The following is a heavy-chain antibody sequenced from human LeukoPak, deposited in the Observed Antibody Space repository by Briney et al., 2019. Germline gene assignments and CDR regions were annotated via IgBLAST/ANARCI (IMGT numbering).Heavy chain of an antibody. CDR2: ISYDGGNK. D-gene: IGHD1-26*01. V-gene: IGHV3-30*04. CDR1: GFSFSTYA. J-gene: IGHJ4*02. CDR3: ARKSGSTACFDY. Sequence: TGGSLRLSCAASGFSFSTYAMHWVRQALSQGLEWVAVISYDGGNKYYADSVKGRFTISRDNSKNTLYLQMNSLRPEDTAVYYCARKSGSTACFDYWGQGTLVTVSS.